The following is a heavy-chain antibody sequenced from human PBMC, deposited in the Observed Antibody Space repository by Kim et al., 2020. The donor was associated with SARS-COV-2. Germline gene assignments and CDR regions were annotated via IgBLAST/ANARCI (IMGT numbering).Heavy chain of an antibody. J-gene: IGHJ3*02. CDR3: ARSLGPDAFDI. CDR2: A. V-gene: IGHV1-69*02. Sequence: ANYARKFQGRVTSTADKSTSTAYMELSSLRSEDTAVYYCARSLGPDAFDIWGQGTMVTVSS.